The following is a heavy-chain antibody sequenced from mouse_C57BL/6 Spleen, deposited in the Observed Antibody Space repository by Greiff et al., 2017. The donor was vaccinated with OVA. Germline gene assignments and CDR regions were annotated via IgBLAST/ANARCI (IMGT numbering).Heavy chain of an antibody. CDR1: GYTFTSYW. D-gene: IGHD2-4*01. CDR2: INPSNGGT. Sequence: QVQLKQPGTELVKPGASVKLSCKASGYTFTSYWMHWVKQRPGQGLEWIGNINPSNGGTNYNEKFKSKATLTVDKSSSTAYMQLGSLTSEDSAVYYCARDDYDGYFDYWGQGTTLTVSS. CDR3: ARDDYDGYFDY. J-gene: IGHJ2*01. V-gene: IGHV1-53*01.